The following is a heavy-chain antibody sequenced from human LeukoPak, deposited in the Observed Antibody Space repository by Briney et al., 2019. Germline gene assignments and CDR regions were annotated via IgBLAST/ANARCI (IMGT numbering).Heavy chain of an antibody. Sequence: ASVKVSCKASGYTFTGYYMHWVRQAPGQGLEWMGWINPNSGGTNYAQKFQGRVTMTRDTSISTAYMELSRLRSDDTAVYYCARAGYCSSTSCPNHFDYWGQGTLVTVSS. CDR3: ARAGYCSSTSCPNHFDY. CDR1: GYTFTGYY. D-gene: IGHD2-2*03. CDR2: INPNSGGT. J-gene: IGHJ4*02. V-gene: IGHV1-2*02.